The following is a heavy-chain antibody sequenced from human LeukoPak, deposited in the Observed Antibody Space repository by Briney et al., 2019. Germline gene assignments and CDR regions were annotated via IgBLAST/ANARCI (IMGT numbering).Heavy chain of an antibody. CDR3: AREMGTTRSFDY. Sequence: SETLSLTCTVSGGSISSSSYYWGWIRQPPGKGLEWIGSIYYSGSTYYNPSLKSRVTISVDTSKNQFSLKLSSVTAADTAVYYCAREMGTTRSFDYWGQGTLVTVSS. CDR1: GGSISSSSYY. J-gene: IGHJ4*02. D-gene: IGHD5-24*01. V-gene: IGHV4-39*02. CDR2: IYYSGST.